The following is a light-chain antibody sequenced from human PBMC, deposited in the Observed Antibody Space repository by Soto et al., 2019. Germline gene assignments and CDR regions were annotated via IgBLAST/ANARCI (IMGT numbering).Light chain of an antibody. CDR1: QSVASRN. CDR3: QHFGNSLWT. V-gene: IGKV3-20*01. CDR2: GTS. J-gene: IGKJ1*01. Sequence: IVLTQSPGTLSLSPGERATLSCRASQSVASRNLAWYQQKSGQAPRLLIYGTSSRAVHTPDRFSGSGSGTDFTLTISCLEPEDFAVYYCQHFGNSLWTFGQGTKVEI.